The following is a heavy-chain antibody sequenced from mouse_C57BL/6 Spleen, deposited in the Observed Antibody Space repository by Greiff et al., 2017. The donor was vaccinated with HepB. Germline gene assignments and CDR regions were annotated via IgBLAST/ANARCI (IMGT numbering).Heavy chain of an antibody. CDR3: ARRGYTTVVRYWYFDV. D-gene: IGHD1-1*01. V-gene: IGHV1-18*01. Sequence: VQLQQSGPELVKPGASVKIPCKASGYTFTDYNMDWVKQSHGKSLEWIGDINPNNGGTIYNQKFKGKATLTVDKSSSTAYMELRSLTSEDTAVYYCARRGYTTVVRYWYFDVWGTGTTVTVSS. CDR2: INPNNGGT. J-gene: IGHJ1*03. CDR1: GYTFTDYN.